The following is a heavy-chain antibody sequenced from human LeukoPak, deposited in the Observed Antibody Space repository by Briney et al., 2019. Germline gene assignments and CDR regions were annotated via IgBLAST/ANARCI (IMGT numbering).Heavy chain of an antibody. V-gene: IGHV4-59*08. Sequence: SETLSLTCTVSGGSISSYYWSWIRQPPGKGLEWIGYIYYSGSTNYNPSLRSRVTMSVDTSKNQFSLKLSSVTAADTAVYYCARPVVVPAAIQGCYMDVWGKGTTVTVSS. D-gene: IGHD2-2*01. CDR1: GGSISSYY. J-gene: IGHJ6*03. CDR2: IYYSGST. CDR3: ARPVVVPAAIQGCYMDV.